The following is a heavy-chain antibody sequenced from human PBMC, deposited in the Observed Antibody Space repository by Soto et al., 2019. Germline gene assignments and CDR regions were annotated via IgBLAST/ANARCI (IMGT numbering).Heavy chain of an antibody. CDR2: IYYSGST. Sequence: PSETLSLTCTVSGGSISSYYWSWIRQPPGKGLEWIGYIYYSGSTNYNPSLKSRVTISVDTSKNQFSLKLSSVTAADTAVYYCARRYGASFDYWGQGTLVTVSS. D-gene: IGHD4-17*01. CDR1: GGSISSYY. J-gene: IGHJ4*02. V-gene: IGHV4-59*01. CDR3: ARRYGASFDY.